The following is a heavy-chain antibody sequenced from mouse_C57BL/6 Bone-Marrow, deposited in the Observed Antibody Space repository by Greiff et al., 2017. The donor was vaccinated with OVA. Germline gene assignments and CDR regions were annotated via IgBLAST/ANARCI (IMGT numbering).Heavy chain of an antibody. CDR1: GFTFSDYY. J-gene: IGHJ2*01. V-gene: IGHV5-16*01. CDR2: INYDGSST. CDR3: ARVNWDDYFDY. D-gene: IGHD4-1*02. Sequence: EVQRVESEGGLVQPGSSMKLSCTASGFTFSDYYMAWVRQVPEKGLEWVANINYDGSSTYYLDSLKSRFIISRDNAKNILYLQMSSLKSEDTATYYCARVNWDDYFDYWGQGTTLTVSS.